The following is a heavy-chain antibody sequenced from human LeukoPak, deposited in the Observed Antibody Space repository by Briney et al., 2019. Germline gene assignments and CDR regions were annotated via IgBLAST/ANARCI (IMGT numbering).Heavy chain of an antibody. Sequence: GGSLRLSCAASGFTFSSYSMNWVCQAPGKGLEWVSYISSSSSTIYYADSVKGRFTISRDNAKNSLYLQMNSLRAEDTAVYYCARGGDSSSWYVRPFDYWGQGTLVTVSS. J-gene: IGHJ4*02. D-gene: IGHD6-13*01. CDR1: GFTFSSYS. CDR2: ISSSSSTI. CDR3: ARGGDSSSWYVRPFDY. V-gene: IGHV3-48*01.